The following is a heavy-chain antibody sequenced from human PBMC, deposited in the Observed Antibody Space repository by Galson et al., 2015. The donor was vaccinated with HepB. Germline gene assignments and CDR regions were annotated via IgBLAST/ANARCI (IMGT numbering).Heavy chain of an antibody. CDR2: IIPILGIA. CDR3: AREGRVGATTFFDY. D-gene: IGHD1-26*01. J-gene: IGHJ4*02. V-gene: IGHV1-69*04. CDR1: GGTFSSYA. Sequence: SVKVSCKASGGTFSSYAISWVRQAPGQGLEWMGRIIPILGIANYAQKFQGRVTITADKSTSTAYMELSSLRSEDTAVYYCAREGRVGATTFFDYWGQGTLVTVSS.